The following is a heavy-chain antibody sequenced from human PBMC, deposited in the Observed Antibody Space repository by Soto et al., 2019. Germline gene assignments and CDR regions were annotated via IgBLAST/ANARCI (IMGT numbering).Heavy chain of an antibody. V-gene: IGHV4-30-4*01. CDR3: ARGRPNYFYYGLDV. CDR1: GGSIKSYYY. Sequence: SETLSLTCTVSGGSIKSYYYWAWVRQPPGGGLQWMGYKYYSGATDSDPSLEARVSFSVDTSKNRFFLNLTSVTVADTAVYFCARGRPNYFYYGLDVWGPGIPVT. CDR2: KYYSGAT. J-gene: IGHJ6*02.